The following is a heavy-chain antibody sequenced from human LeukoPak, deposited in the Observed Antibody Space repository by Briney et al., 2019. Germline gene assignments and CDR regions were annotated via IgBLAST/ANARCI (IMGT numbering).Heavy chain of an antibody. V-gene: IGHV3-7*01. CDR1: GFTFSSYW. J-gene: IGHJ4*02. D-gene: IGHD1-1*01. Sequence: PGGSLRLSCAASGFTFSSYWMSWVRQAPGKGLEWVANIKQDGSEKYYVDSVKGRFTISRDNSKNTLYLQMGSLRLDDMAVYYCARGWNDDYWGQGTLVTVSS. CDR2: IKQDGSEK. CDR3: ARGWNDDY.